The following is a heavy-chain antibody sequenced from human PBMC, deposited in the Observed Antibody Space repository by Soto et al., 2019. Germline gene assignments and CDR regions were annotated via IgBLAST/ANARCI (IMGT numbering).Heavy chain of an antibody. CDR3: ARSISVAMDF. CDR2: IYYSGTT. V-gene: IGHV4-39*01. D-gene: IGHD6-19*01. J-gene: IGHJ4*02. CDR1: GGSISSSSYH. Sequence: QLQLQESDQGLGKPSETLSLTCTVSGGSISSSSYHWGWIRQPPGKGLEWIGSIYYSGTTYYNPALKSRVTISVDTSKNQFSLKLSSVTAADTAVYYCARSISVAMDFWGQGSLVTVSS.